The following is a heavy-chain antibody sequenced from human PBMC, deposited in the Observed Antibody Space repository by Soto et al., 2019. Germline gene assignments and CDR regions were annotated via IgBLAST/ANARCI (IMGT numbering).Heavy chain of an antibody. CDR1: GFTFSSYG. V-gene: IGHV3-33*01. J-gene: IGHJ4*02. Sequence: GGSLRLSCAASGFTFSSYGMHWVRQAPGKGLEWVAVIWYDGSNKYYADSVKGRFTISRDNSKNTLYLQMNSLRAEDTAVYYCARFQSPYYFDYWGQGTLVTVSS. CDR3: ARFQSPYYFDY. CDR2: IWYDGSNK.